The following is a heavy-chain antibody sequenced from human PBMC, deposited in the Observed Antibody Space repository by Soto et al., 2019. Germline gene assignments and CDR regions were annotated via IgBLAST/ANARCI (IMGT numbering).Heavy chain of an antibody. CDR3: AREMTTMGDAFDI. V-gene: IGHV3-30-3*01. CDR1: GFTFSSYA. CDR2: ISYDGSNK. J-gene: IGHJ3*02. Sequence: GGSLRLSCAASGFTFSSYAMHWVCQAPGKGLEWVAVISYDGSNKYYADSVKGRFTISRDNSKNTLYLQMNSLRAEDTAVYYCAREMTTMGDAFDIWGQGTMVTVSS. D-gene: IGHD4-17*01.